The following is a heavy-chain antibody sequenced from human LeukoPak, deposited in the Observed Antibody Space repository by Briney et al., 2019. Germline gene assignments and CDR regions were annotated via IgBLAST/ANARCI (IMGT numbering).Heavy chain of an antibody. V-gene: IGHV1-69*06. CDR1: GGTFSSYA. Sequence: SVKVSCKASGGTFSSYAISWVRQAPGQGLEWMGGIIPIFGTANYAQKFQGRVTITAVKSTSTAYMELSSLRSEDTAVYYCARVPAATPNNWFDPWGQGTLVTVSS. J-gene: IGHJ5*02. CDR2: IIPIFGTA. D-gene: IGHD2-2*01. CDR3: ARVPAATPNNWFDP.